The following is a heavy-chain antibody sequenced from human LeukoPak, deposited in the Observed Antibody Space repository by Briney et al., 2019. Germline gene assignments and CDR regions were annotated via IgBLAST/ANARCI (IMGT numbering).Heavy chain of an antibody. J-gene: IGHJ3*02. D-gene: IGHD1-1*01. CDR3: AREPTGFDAFDI. CDR2: ISSTSSYI. V-gene: IGHV3-21*01. CDR1: GFTFSSYN. Sequence: PGGSLRLSCAASGFTFSSYNMNWVRQAPGKGLEWVSSISSTSSYIYYADSVKGRFTISRDNAKNSLYLQMNSLRAEDTAVYYCAREPTGFDAFDIWGQGTMVTVSS.